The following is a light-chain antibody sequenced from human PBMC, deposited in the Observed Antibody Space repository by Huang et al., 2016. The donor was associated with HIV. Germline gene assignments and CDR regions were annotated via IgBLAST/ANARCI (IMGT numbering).Light chain of an antibody. CDR3: QQYGSSPLT. V-gene: IGKV3-20*01. CDR2: GAS. Sequence: EIVLTQSPGTLSLSPGERATLSCRTSQRVSSSYLAWYQPKPGQAPRRLIYGASNRATGIPYRFSGSGSATDFTLTFSRLEPEDFALYYCQQYGSSPLTFGGGTKVEIK. CDR1: QRVSSSY. J-gene: IGKJ4*01.